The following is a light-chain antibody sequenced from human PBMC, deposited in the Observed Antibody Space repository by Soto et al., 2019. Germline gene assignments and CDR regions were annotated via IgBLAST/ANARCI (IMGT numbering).Light chain of an antibody. CDR2: AAS. J-gene: IGKJ4*01. V-gene: IGKV2-28*01. CDR1: QILLNSNGYNY. CDR3: QQSYSTPLT. Sequence: DIVMTQSPLSLPVTPGEPASISCRSSQILLNSNGYNYLDWYLQKPGQSPQLLIYAASSLQSAVPSRFSGSGSGTDFTLTISSLQPEDFATYYCQQSYSTPLTFGGGTKVDIK.